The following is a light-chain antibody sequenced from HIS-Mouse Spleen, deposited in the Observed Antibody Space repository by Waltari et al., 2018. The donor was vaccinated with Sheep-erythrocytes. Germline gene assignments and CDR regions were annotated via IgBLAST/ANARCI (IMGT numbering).Light chain of an antibody. J-gene: IGLJ2*01. Sequence: SYVLTQPPSVSVAPGKTARITCGGNNIGSKSEHWYQQKPGQAPVLVVYDDSDRPSVIPGRFAGSNSGNTATLTISRVEAGDEADYYCQVWDSSSDHVVFGGGTKLTVL. CDR3: QVWDSSSDHVV. V-gene: IGLV3-21*03. CDR1: NIGSKS. CDR2: DDS.